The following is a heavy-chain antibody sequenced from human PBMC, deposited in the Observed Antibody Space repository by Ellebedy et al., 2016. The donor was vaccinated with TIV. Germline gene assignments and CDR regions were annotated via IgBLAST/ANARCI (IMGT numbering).Heavy chain of an antibody. CDR3: VKGYCINGVCYHFDY. CDR2: IYYSGST. J-gene: IGHJ4*02. V-gene: IGHV4-59*08. Sequence: SETLSLTCTVSGGSISSYYWSWIRQPPGKGLEWIGYIYYSGSTNYNPSLKSRVTISVDTSKNQLSLKLSSVTAADTALYYCVKGYCINGVCYHFDYWGQGIQVTVFS. D-gene: IGHD2-8*01. CDR1: GGSISSYY.